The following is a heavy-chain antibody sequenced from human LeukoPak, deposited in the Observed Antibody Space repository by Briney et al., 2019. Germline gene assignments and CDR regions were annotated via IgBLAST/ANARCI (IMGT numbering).Heavy chain of an antibody. CDR1: GFTFTRSA. V-gene: IGHV1-58*01. J-gene: IGHJ4*02. CDR2: IVVGSGNT. CDR3: AAARGATIELLDY. D-gene: IGHD5-12*01. Sequence: SVKVSFKASGFTFTRSAVQWVRQARGQGLEWIGWIVVGSGNTNYAQKFQERVTITRDMSTSTAYMELSSLRSEDTAVYYCAAARGATIELLDYWGQGTLVTVSS.